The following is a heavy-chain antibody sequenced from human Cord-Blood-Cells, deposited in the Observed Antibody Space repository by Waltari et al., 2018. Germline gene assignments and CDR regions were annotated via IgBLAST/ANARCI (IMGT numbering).Heavy chain of an antibody. CDR2: IYYSGST. J-gene: IGHJ4*02. D-gene: IGHD3-3*01. Sequence: QLQLQESGPGLVKPSETLSLTCTVSGGSISSSSYYWGWIRLPPGKGLEWIGRIYYSGSTYYNPSLKSRVTISVDTSKNQFSLKLSSVTAADTAVYYCARGDYDFWSGYYDYWGQGTLVTVSS. CDR1: GGSISSSSYY. V-gene: IGHV4-39*01. CDR3: ARGDYDFWSGYYDY.